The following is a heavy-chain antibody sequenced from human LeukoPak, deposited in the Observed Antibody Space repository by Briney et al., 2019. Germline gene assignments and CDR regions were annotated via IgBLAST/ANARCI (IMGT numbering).Heavy chain of an antibody. Sequence: GGSLRLSCAASGFTFSSYGMHWVRQAPGKGLEWVAVIWYDGSNKYYADSVKGRFTISRDNSKNTLYLQMNSLRAEGTAVYYCAREYSWTAFDYWGQGTLVTVSS. CDR3: AREYSWTAFDY. CDR1: GFTFSSYG. D-gene: IGHD1-1*01. J-gene: IGHJ4*02. V-gene: IGHV3-33*01. CDR2: IWYDGSNK.